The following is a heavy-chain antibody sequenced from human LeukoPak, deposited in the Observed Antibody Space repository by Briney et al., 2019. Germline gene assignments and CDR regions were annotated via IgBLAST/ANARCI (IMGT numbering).Heavy chain of an antibody. V-gene: IGHV4-59*01. J-gene: IGHJ5*02. Sequence: PSETLSLTCTVSGGSISSYYWSWIRQPPAKGLEWIGYIYYSGSTNYNPSLKSRVTISVDTSKNQFSLKLSSVTAADTAVYYCARSVAPYNWFDPWGQGTLVTVSS. CDR2: IYYSGST. CDR3: ARSVAPYNWFDP. CDR1: GGSISSYY.